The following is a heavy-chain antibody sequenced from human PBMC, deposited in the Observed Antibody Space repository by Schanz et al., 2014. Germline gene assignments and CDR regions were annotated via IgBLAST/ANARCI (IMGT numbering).Heavy chain of an antibody. CDR2: VCYDGSKK. V-gene: IGHV3-33*06. CDR3: EKDLQREFLRDDHYYGMDV. Sequence: LVESGGGVVQPGRSLRLSCAASGFTFSSYGMHWVRQVPGKGLEWVAVVCYDGSKKYYADSVKGRFTTSRDNSKNTMYLQKNSLRAEVTGVCYGEKDLQREFLRDDHYYGMDVWGQGTTVTVSS. D-gene: IGHD3-10*01. CDR1: GFTFSSYG. J-gene: IGHJ6*02.